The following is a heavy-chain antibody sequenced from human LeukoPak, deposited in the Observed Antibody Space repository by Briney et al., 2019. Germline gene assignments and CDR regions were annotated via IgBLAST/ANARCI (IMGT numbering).Heavy chain of an antibody. CDR3: AREPITMVRGVFDY. V-gene: IGHV1-69*04. Sequence: SVKVSCKASGGTFSSYAISWVRQAPGQGLEWMGRIIPILGIANYAQRFQGRVTITADKSTSTAYMELSSLRSEDTAVYYCAREPITMVRGVFDYWGQGTLVTVSS. CDR2: IIPILGIA. CDR1: GGTFSSYA. D-gene: IGHD3-10*01. J-gene: IGHJ4*02.